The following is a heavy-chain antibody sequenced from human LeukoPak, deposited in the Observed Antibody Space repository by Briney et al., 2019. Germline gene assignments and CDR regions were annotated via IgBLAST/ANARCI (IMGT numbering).Heavy chain of an antibody. CDR3: ARDRPYFEK. J-gene: IGHJ4*02. CDR2: IGTSGDRT. Sequence: GGSLRLSCSASGFTFSSSAMSWVRQAPGKGLEWVSAIGTSGDRTFYADSVKGRFTISRDNSKNTLYLQMNSLRAEDTAVYYCARDRPYFEKWGQGTLVTVSS. CDR1: GFTFSSSA. V-gene: IGHV3-23*01.